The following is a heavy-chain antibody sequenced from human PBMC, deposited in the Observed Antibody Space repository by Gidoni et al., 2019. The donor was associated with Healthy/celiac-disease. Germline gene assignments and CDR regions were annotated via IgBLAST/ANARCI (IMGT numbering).Heavy chain of an antibody. CDR3: ASPAPGFYCSGGSCYRWRWDY. CDR1: GGSISSSSYY. D-gene: IGHD2-15*01. V-gene: IGHV4-39*01. Sequence: QLQLQESGPGLVKPSETLSLTCTVSGGSISSSSYYWGWIRQPPGKGLEWIGSIYYSGSTYYNPSLKSRVTISVDTSKNQFSLKLSSVTAADTAVYYCASPAPGFYCSGGSCYRWRWDYWGQGTLVTVSS. CDR2: IYYSGST. J-gene: IGHJ4*02.